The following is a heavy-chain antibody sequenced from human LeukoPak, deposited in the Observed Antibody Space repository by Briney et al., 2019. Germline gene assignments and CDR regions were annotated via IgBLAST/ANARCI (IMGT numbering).Heavy chain of an antibody. V-gene: IGHV1-8*03. CDR2: MNPNSGNT. Sequence: ASVKVSCKASGYTFTSYDINWVRQATGQGLEWMGWMNPNSGNTGYAQKFQGRVTITRNTSISTAYMELSSLRSEDTAVYYCGRGGGVYCSSTSCYYYFDYWGQGTLVTVSS. J-gene: IGHJ4*02. D-gene: IGHD2-2*01. CDR3: GRGGGVYCSSTSCYYYFDY. CDR1: GYTFTSYD.